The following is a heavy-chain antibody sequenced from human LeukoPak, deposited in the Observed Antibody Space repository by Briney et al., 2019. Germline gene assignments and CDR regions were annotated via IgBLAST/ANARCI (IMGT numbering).Heavy chain of an antibody. CDR2: INPNSGGT. Sequence: ASVKVSCKASGGTFSSYAISWVRQAPGQGLEWMGWINPNSGGTNYAQKFQGWVTMTRDTSISTAYMELSRLRSDDTAVYYCARGFWDSSGYSDAFDIWGQGTMVTVSS. CDR3: ARGFWDSSGYSDAFDI. J-gene: IGHJ3*02. CDR1: GGTFSSYA. D-gene: IGHD3-22*01. V-gene: IGHV1-2*04.